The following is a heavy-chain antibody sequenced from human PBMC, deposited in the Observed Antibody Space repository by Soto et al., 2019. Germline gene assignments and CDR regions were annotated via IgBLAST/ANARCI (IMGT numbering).Heavy chain of an antibody. Sequence: QVQLVESGGGVVQPGRSLRLSCAASGFTFSSYAMHWVRQAPGKGLEWVAVISYDGSNKYYADSVKGRFTISRDNSKNTLYLQMNSLRAEDTAVYYCARGSTTNIVVVPAARRGFDPWGQGTLVTVSS. CDR1: GFTFSSYA. CDR2: ISYDGSNK. J-gene: IGHJ5*02. V-gene: IGHV3-30-3*01. CDR3: ARGSTTNIVVVPAARRGFDP. D-gene: IGHD2-2*01.